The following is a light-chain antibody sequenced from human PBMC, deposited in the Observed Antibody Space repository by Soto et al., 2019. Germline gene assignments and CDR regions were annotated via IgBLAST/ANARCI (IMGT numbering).Light chain of an antibody. CDR1: QSISSY. J-gene: IGKJ2*01. CDR2: AAS. Sequence: DIQMTQSPSSLSASVGDRVTITCRASQSISSYLNWYQQKPGKAPKLLIYAASSLQSGVPSRFSGSGSGTDFTLTISSLQPEDFATCYCQQSYSQASYTFGRGTKLEIK. CDR3: QQSYSQASYT. V-gene: IGKV1-39*01.